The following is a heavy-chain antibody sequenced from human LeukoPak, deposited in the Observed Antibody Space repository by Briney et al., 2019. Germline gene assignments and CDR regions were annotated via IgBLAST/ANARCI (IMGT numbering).Heavy chain of an antibody. J-gene: IGHJ6*03. CDR1: GYSFTNYW. CDR3: ARHIAVAGWHYYYYYMDV. D-gene: IGHD6-19*01. V-gene: IGHV5-51*01. CDR2: IYPGDSDT. Sequence: RGESLKISCQGSGYSFTNYWIGWVRQMPGKGLEWMGIIYPGDSDTRYSPSFEGQVTMSADKSISTAYLQWSSLKASDTAMYYCARHIAVAGWHYYYYYMDVWGKGTTVTVSS.